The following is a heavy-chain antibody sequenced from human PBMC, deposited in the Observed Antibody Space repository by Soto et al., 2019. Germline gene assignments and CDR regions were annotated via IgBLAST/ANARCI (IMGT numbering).Heavy chain of an antibody. CDR1: GYSFTNYW. D-gene: IGHD5-12*01. CDR2: IDPSDSQT. V-gene: IGHV5-10-1*01. CDR3: ARIFSGYDHGNY. J-gene: IGHJ4*02. Sequence: PGESLKISCRGFGYSFTNYWIAWVRQMPGKGLEWMGRIDPSDSQTKYSPSFQGHVTISVDKSISTAYLQWSSLKASDTAMYYCARIFSGYDHGNYWGQGTLVTVSS.